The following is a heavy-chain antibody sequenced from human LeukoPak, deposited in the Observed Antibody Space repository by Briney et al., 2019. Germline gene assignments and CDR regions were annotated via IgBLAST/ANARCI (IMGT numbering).Heavy chain of an antibody. CDR1: GGSFSGYY. J-gene: IGHJ5*02. D-gene: IGHD3-10*01. V-gene: IGHV4-34*01. CDR3: AREKLLWFGLDP. CDR2: INHSGST. Sequence: PSETPSLTCAVYGGSFSGYYWSWIRQPPGKGLEWIGEINHSGSTNYNPSLKSRVTISVDTSKNQFSLKLSSVTAADTAVYYCAREKLLWFGLDPWGQGTLVTVSS.